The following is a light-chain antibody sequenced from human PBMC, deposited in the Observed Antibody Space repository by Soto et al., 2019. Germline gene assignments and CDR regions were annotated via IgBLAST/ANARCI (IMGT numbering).Light chain of an antibody. CDR2: AAS. CDR3: QQSYSTPPT. CDR1: QSISSY. V-gene: IGKV1-39*01. J-gene: IGKJ1*01. Sequence: DIQMTQSPSSLSASVGDRVTITCRASQSISSYLNWYQQKPGKAPKLLIYAASSLQSGVPSRFSGCGSRTDFTLTISSLQPEDFATYYCQQSYSTPPTLGQGTKVEIK.